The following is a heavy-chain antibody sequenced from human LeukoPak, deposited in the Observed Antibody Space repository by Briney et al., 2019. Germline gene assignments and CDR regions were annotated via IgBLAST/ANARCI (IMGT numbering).Heavy chain of an antibody. J-gene: IGHJ5*02. V-gene: IGHV4-61*02. CDR1: GGSISSGSYY. CDR3: ARDRRTKINWFDP. CDR2: IYTSGST. Sequence: PSETLSLTCTVSGGSISSGSYYWSWIRQPAGKGLEWIGRIYTSGSTNYNPSLKSRVTISVDTSKNQFSLKLSSVTAADTAVYYCARDRRTKINWFDPWGQGTLVTVSS. D-gene: IGHD2-8*01.